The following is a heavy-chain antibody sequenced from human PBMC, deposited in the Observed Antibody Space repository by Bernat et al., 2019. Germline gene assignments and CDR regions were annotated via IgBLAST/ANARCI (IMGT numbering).Heavy chain of an antibody. J-gene: IGHJ4*02. Sequence: VQLVESGGGVVQPGRSLRLSCAASGFIFSSYGIHWVRQAPGKGLEWVAVISYDGSEKYYADSVKGRFTISRDNSKNTLYLQMNSLRAEDTAVYYCAKDPLKTAMDPGDYWGQGTLVTVSS. CDR3: AKDPLKTAMDPGDY. CDR1: GFIFSSYG. D-gene: IGHD5-18*01. CDR2: ISYDGSEK. V-gene: IGHV3-30*18.